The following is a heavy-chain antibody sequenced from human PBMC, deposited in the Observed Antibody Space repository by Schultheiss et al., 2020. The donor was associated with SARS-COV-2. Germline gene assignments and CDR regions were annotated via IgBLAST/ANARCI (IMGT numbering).Heavy chain of an antibody. D-gene: IGHD5-24*01. V-gene: IGHV1-69*06. CDR1: GGTFSSYA. CDR3: ARERLGMATILYYYYGMDV. CDR2: IIPVFGTA. Sequence: SVKVSCKASGGTFSSYAFTWVRQAPGQGLEWMGGIIPVFGTANYAQKFQGRVTITADKSTSTAYMELSSLRSEDTAVYYCARERLGMATILYYYYGMDVWGQGTTVTVSS. J-gene: IGHJ6*02.